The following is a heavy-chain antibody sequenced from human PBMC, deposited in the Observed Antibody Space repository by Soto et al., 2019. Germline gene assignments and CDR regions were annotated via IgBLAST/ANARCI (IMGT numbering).Heavy chain of an antibody. Sequence: PSETLSLTCTVSGGSVSSGSYHWSWIRQTPGKGLEWIGFINYRGTTNYSPSLMSRVTISADTSKNQFSLKMTSVTSADTAVYYCARVGWGGDSWGQGTLVTVSS. CDR2: INYRGTT. J-gene: IGHJ4*02. CDR1: GGSVSSGSYH. V-gene: IGHV4-61*01. CDR3: ARVGWGGDS. D-gene: IGHD7-27*01.